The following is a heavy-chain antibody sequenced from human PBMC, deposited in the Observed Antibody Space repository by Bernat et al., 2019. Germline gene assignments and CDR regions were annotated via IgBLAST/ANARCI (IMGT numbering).Heavy chain of an antibody. CDR3: AKQPAAAKGFYFDY. V-gene: IGHV3-23*01. D-gene: IGHD6-13*01. CDR1: GFTLSNYA. J-gene: IGHJ4*02. Sequence: EVQLLESGGGSIQPGGSLRLSCAASGFTLSNYAMSWVRQAPGKGLEWVSVITGGGSTNYADSVKGRFTISRDNSKNTLYLQMNSLRAEDTAVYYCAKQPAAAKGFYFDYWGQGTLVTVSS. CDR2: ITGGGST.